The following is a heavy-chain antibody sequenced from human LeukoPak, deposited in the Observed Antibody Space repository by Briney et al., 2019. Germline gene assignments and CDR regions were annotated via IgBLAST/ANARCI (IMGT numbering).Heavy chain of an antibody. CDR2: ISSSSSYI. J-gene: IGHJ5*02. V-gene: IGHV3-21*01. Sequence: PGGSPRLSCAASGFTFSSYSMNWVRQAPGKGLEWVSSISSSSSYIYYADSVKGRFTISRDNAKNSLYLQMNSLRAEDTAVYYCARDRERYDFWSGYYSFDPWGQGTLVTVSS. D-gene: IGHD3-3*01. CDR3: ARDRERYDFWSGYYSFDP. CDR1: GFTFSSYS.